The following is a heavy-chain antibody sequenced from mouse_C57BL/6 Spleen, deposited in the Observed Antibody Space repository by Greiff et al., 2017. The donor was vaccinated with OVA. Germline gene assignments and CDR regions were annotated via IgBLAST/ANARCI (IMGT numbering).Heavy chain of an antibody. CDR2: IHPNSGST. D-gene: IGHD1-1*01. J-gene: IGHJ3*01. CDR1: GYTFTSYW. V-gene: IGHV1-64*01. Sequence: VQLQQPGAELVKPGASVKLSCKASGYTFTSYWMHWVKQRPGQGLEWIGMIHPNSGSTNYNEKFKSKATLTVDKSSSTAYMQLSSLTSEDSAVYYCARIGGLRRYFAYWGQGTMVTVSA. CDR3: ARIGGLRRYFAY.